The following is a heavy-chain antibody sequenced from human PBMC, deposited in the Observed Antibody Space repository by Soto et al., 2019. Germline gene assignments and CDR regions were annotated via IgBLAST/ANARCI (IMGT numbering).Heavy chain of an antibody. D-gene: IGHD3-22*01. V-gene: IGHV4-4*07. J-gene: IGHJ6*02. CDR2: IYTSGST. Sequence: SETLSLTCTASGGTISSYYWSWIRQPAGTGLEWIGRIYTSGSTNYNPSLKSRVTMSVDTSKNQFSLKLSSVTAADTAVSYCVRSPPESSGYTRDMGRMDAWGQGTTVTVSS. CDR1: GGTISSYY. CDR3: VRSPPESSGYTRDMGRMDA.